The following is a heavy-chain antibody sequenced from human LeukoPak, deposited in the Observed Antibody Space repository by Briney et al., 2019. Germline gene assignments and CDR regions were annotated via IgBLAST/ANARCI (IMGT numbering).Heavy chain of an antibody. CDR2: INNDESST. CDR1: GFTSNNYW. D-gene: IGHD2-8*02. V-gene: IGHV3-74*01. Sequence: GGSLRLSCAASGFTSNNYWMHWVRQAPGKGLVWVSRINNDESSTHYADSVKGRFTISRDNSRNTVYLEMNFLRAEDTAVYYCVREGRGVVPPGFYWGQGTLVTVSS. CDR3: VREGRGVVPPGFY. J-gene: IGHJ4*02.